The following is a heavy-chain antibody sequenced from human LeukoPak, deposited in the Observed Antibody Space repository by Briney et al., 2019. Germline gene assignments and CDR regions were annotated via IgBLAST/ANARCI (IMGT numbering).Heavy chain of an antibody. CDR2: ISGYNGKT. D-gene: IGHD6-13*01. J-gene: IGHJ4*02. CDR1: GYTFNNYG. Sequence: GASVKVSRKASGYTFNNYGISWVRQAPGQGLEWMGWISGYNGKTNYAQKLQGRVTMTTDTSTSTAYMELRSLRSDDTAVYYCARDTGIAVAGTGDFDYWGQGTLVTVSS. CDR3: ARDTGIAVAGTGDFDY. V-gene: IGHV1-18*01.